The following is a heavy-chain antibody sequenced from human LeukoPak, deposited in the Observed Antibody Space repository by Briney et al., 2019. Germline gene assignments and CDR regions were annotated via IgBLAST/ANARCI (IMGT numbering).Heavy chain of an antibody. J-gene: IGHJ4*02. Sequence: GGSLRLSCAASGFTFSSYAMNWVRQAPGKGLEWISSISGSGDNTYYADSVKGRFTISRDNSKNTLYLQMNSLRAEDTAVYYCARDLDGYWGQGTLVTVSS. CDR1: GFTFSSYA. CDR2: ISGSGDNT. V-gene: IGHV3-23*01. CDR3: ARDLDGY. D-gene: IGHD1-1*01.